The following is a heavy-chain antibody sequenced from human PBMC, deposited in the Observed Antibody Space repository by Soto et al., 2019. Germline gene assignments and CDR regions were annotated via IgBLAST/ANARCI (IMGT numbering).Heavy chain of an antibody. J-gene: IGHJ1*01. D-gene: IGHD6-19*01. CDR2: IDSGSRTI. CDR3: AQFSSWYAFHH. Sequence: QSGGSLRLSCAASGFTFSTFSMIWVRQAPGKGLEWVSYIDSGSRTIFYADSVKGRFTISRDNAKNSLYLQMKSLRDEDTSVYYCAQFSSWYAFHHWGQGTLVTVSS. V-gene: IGHV3-48*02. CDR1: GFTFSTFS.